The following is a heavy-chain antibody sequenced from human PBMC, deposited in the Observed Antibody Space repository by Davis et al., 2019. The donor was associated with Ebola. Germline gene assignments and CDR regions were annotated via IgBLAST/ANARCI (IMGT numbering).Heavy chain of an antibody. V-gene: IGHV3-23*05. CDR1: GFTSSSSW. J-gene: IGHJ3*02. CDR2: IFSDGTTT. Sequence: GESLKISCAASGFTSSSSWMSWVRQAPGKGLEWVSTIFSDGTTTYYTDSVKGRFTISRDNSKNMLYLQMNNLSAEDSAIFYCATPSDNYGDNFPDALHIWGQGTMVTVSS. CDR3: ATPSDNYGDNFPDALHI. D-gene: IGHD4-23*01.